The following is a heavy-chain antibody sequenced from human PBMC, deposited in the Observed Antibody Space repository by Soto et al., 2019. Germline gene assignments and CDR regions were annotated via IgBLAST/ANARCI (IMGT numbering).Heavy chain of an antibody. CDR1: GGSFSGYY. Sequence: QVQLQQWGAGLLKPSETLSLTCAVYGGSFSGYYWSWIRQPPGKGLEWIGEINHSGSTNYNPSLKSPGTLSVDTAKNQFSPKLSSVTGADTAVYFCARGVSGSYFDYWGQGTLVTVSS. D-gene: IGHD1-26*01. CDR3: ARGVSGSYFDY. V-gene: IGHV4-34*01. CDR2: INHSGST. J-gene: IGHJ4*02.